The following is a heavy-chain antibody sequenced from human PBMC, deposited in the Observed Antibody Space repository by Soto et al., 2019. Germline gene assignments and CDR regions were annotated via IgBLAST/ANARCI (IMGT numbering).Heavy chain of an antibody. CDR2: IWSDGSNK. V-gene: IGHV3-33*01. CDR3: TRGDVSGPEGDY. D-gene: IGHD6-19*01. CDR1: GFTFSKYG. Sequence: QVHLVESGGGVVQPGRSLRLSCAASGFTFSKYGMHWVRQAPGKGLEWVAVIWSDGSNKDDADSVKGRLTISSDNTKNTLYLQMNSLRAEDTAVYYCTRGDVSGPEGDYWGQGTLVTVSS. J-gene: IGHJ4*02.